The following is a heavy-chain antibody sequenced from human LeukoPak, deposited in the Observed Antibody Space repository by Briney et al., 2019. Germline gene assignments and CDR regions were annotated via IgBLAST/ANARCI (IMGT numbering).Heavy chain of an antibody. CDR1: GGSFSGYY. D-gene: IGHD3-10*01. Sequence: SETLSLTCAVYGGSFSGYYWSWIRQPPGKGLEWIGEINHSGSTNYNPSLKSRVTISVDTSKNQFSLKLSSVTAADTAVYYCARGRGEGRGISMVRGVRAPSYNWFDPWGQGTLVTVSS. CDR2: INHSGST. V-gene: IGHV4-34*01. J-gene: IGHJ5*02. CDR3: ARGRGEGRGISMVRGVRAPSYNWFDP.